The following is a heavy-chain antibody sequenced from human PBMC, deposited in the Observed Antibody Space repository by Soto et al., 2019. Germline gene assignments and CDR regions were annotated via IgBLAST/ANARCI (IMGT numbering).Heavy chain of an antibody. D-gene: IGHD3-10*01. CDR1: GFTFTNAW. CDR3: TTGHPIYYVAAHLDF. Sequence: GGSLRLSCAASGFTFTNAWITWVRQAPGKGLEWVGRIKSKTDGGTTDYAAPVKGRFTISRDDSKNTLFLQMNSLKTEDTAVYYCTTGHPIYYVAAHLDFSGQGTLVTVSS. V-gene: IGHV3-15*01. J-gene: IGHJ4*02. CDR2: IKSKTDGGTT.